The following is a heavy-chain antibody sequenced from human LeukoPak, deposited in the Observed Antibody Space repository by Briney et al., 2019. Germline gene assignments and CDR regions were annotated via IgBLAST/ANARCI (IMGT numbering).Heavy chain of an antibody. CDR3: AKDMGSGWFGELLIYYGMDV. V-gene: IGHV3-9*01. Sequence: PGRSLRLSCAASGFTFDDYAMHWVRQAPGKGLEWVSGISWNSGSIGYADSVKGRFTISRDNAKNSLYLQMNSLRAEDTALYYCAKDMGSGWFGELLIYYGMDVWGQGTTVTVSS. CDR2: ISWNSGSI. CDR1: GFTFDDYA. D-gene: IGHD3-10*01. J-gene: IGHJ6*02.